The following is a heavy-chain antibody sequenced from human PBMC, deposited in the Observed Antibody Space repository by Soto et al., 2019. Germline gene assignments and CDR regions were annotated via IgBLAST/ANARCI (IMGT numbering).Heavy chain of an antibody. V-gene: IGHV1-3*01. D-gene: IGHD3-3*01. J-gene: IGHJ6*03. Sequence: GASVKVSCKASGYTFTSYAMHWVRQAPGQRLEWMGWINAGNGNTKYSQKFQGRVTITRDTSASTAYMELSSLRSEDTAVYYCARLAHHYDFWSGPSYYYYYMDVWGKGTTVTVSS. CDR2: INAGNGNT. CDR3: ARLAHHYDFWSGPSYYYYYMDV. CDR1: GYTFTSYA.